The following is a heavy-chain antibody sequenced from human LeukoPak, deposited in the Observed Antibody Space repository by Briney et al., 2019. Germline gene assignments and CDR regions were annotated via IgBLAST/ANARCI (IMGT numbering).Heavy chain of an antibody. CDR2: ISGSGSST. Sequence: GGTLRLSCAASGFTFSSYGMSWVRQAPGKGLEWVSAISGSGSSTYYAASVKGRFTISRDNSKNTLYLQMNSLRAEDTAVYYCAKDFLGGYQDYWGQETLVSVSS. D-gene: IGHD3-22*01. V-gene: IGHV3-23*01. CDR3: AKDFLGGYQDY. CDR1: GFTFSSYG. J-gene: IGHJ4*02.